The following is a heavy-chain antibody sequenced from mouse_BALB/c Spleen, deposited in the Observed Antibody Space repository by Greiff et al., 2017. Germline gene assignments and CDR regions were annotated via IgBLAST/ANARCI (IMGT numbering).Heavy chain of an antibody. Sequence: EVQLVESGGGLVKPGGSLKLSCAASGFTFSSYAMSWVRQTPEKRLEWVATISSGGSYTYYPDSVKGRFTISRDNAKNTLYLQMSSLRSEDTAMYYCARHDRNYDNSWFAYWGQGTLVTVSA. CDR1: GFTFSSYA. V-gene: IGHV5-9-3*01. CDR2: ISSGGSYT. J-gene: IGHJ3*01. D-gene: IGHD2-4*01. CDR3: ARHDRNYDNSWFAY.